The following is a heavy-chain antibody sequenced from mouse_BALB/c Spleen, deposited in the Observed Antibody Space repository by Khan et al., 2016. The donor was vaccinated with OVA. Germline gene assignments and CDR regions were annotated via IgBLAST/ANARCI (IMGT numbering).Heavy chain of an antibody. CDR1: GFTFTNYG. Sequence: QIQLVQSGPELKKPGETVQISCKASGFTFTNYGMNWVKQAPGKGLKWMGWINTYTGEPTCADDFKGRFAFSLKTSVSTAYLQINSLKNEDTATDFCARVGYNGTMDCWGQGTSVTVSS. V-gene: IGHV9-3-1*01. CDR3: ARVGYNGTMDC. J-gene: IGHJ4*01. CDR2: INTYTGEP. D-gene: IGHD2-14*01.